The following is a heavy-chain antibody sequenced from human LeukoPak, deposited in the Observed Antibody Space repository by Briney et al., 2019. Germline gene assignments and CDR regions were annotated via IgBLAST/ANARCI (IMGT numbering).Heavy chain of an antibody. J-gene: IGHJ3*02. CDR1: GGSFSGYY. V-gene: IGHV4-34*01. Sequence: PSETLSLTCAVFGGSFSGYYWNWIRQPPGKGLEWIGEINHSGSTNYNPSLKSRVTISVDTSKNQFSLKLNSVTAADTAVYFCAREGSYAFDIWGQGTMVTVSS. CDR3: AREGSYAFDI. D-gene: IGHD1-26*01. CDR2: INHSGST.